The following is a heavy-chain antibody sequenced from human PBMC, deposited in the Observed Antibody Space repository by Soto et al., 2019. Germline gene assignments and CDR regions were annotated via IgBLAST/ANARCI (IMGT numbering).Heavy chain of an antibody. CDR2: ISYDGSNE. D-gene: IGHD6-25*01. V-gene: IGHV3-30-3*01. CDR1: GFIFSAYT. CDR3: ARGPVSSSGLRAGKFDY. Sequence: GGSLRLSCAASGFIFSAYTMHWVRQAPGKGLEWVAVISYDGSNEYYADSVKGRFTISRDNSKNTLYLQMDSLRAEDTTLFYCARGPVSSSGLRAGKFDYGGKGPPVTVP. J-gene: IGHJ4*02.